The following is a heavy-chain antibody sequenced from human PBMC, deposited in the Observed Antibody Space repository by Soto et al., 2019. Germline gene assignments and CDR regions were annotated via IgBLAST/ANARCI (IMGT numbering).Heavy chain of an antibody. V-gene: IGHV4-4*02. J-gene: IGHJ4*02. CDR2: IYHSGST. CDR3: ARVGSYGSIVDY. Sequence: SETLSLTCAVSGGSISSSNWWSWVRQPPGKGLEWIGEIYHSGSTNYNPSLKSRVTISVDTSKNQFSLKLSSVTAADTAVYYCARVGSYGSIVDYWGQGTLVTVSS. D-gene: IGHD5-18*01. CDR1: GGSISSSNW.